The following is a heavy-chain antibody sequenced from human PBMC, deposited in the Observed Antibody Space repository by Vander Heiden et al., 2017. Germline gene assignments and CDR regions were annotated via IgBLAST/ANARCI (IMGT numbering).Heavy chain of an antibody. CDR2: ISTSSSTI. Sequence: EVQLVESGGGWVQPGGSLRLPCAASGFAFSRYAMNWVRQAPGKGLEWVSYISTSSSTIYYADSLKGRFTISRDDDKNSLYLQMNSLRDEDTAVYYCARAPAWWYDWFDPWGQGTLVTVSS. V-gene: IGHV3-48*02. CDR1: GFAFSRYA. J-gene: IGHJ5*02. D-gene: IGHD2-15*01. CDR3: ARAPAWWYDWFDP.